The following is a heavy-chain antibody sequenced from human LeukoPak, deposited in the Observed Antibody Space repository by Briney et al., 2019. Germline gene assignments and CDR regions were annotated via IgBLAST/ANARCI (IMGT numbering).Heavy chain of an antibody. CDR3: ARAGWELPNWFDP. Sequence: PSETLSLTCTVSGGSISSYYWSWIRQPPGKGLEWIGYIYYSGSTNYNPSLKSRVTISVDTSKNQFSLKLSSVTAADTAVYYCARAGWELPNWFDPWGQGTLVTVSS. CDR1: GGSISSYY. CDR2: IYYSGST. J-gene: IGHJ5*02. V-gene: IGHV4-59*01. D-gene: IGHD1-26*01.